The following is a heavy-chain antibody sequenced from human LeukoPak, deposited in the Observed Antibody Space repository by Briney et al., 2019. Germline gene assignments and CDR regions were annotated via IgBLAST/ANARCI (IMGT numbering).Heavy chain of an antibody. V-gene: IGHV4-39*07. CDR3: ARAGYSYGFSNPFDY. Sequence: SETLSLTCTVSGGSISSSSYYWGWIRQPPGKGLEWIGSIYYSGSTYYNPSLKSRVTISVDTSKNQFSLKLSSVTAADTAVYYCARAGYSYGFSNPFDYWGQGTLVTVSS. CDR2: IYYSGST. D-gene: IGHD5-18*01. J-gene: IGHJ4*02. CDR1: GGSISSSSYY.